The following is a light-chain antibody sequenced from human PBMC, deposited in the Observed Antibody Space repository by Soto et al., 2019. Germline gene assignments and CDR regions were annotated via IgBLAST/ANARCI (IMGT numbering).Light chain of an antibody. CDR3: SSYAGSNSYV. CDR1: SGDVGGYNY. Sequence: QSVLTQPPSASGSPGQSVTISCTGTSGDVGGYNYVSWYQQHPGKAPKLMIYEVSKRPSGVPDRFSGSKSGNTASLTVSGRQGEDEADYYCSSYAGSNSYVCGTGTKVTVL. V-gene: IGLV2-8*01. CDR2: EVS. J-gene: IGLJ1*01.